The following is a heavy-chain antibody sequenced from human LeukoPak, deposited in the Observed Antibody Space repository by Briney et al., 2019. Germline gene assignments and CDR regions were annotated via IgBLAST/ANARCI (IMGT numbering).Heavy chain of an antibody. D-gene: IGHD6-13*01. Sequence: GGSLRLSCAASGLNLTTYAMGWVRQAPGKGLEWVSYISSSSSTIYYADSVKGRFTISRDNSKNTLSLHMNSLRAEDTALYYCAKWFLPIAPAGTEVFWGQGTLVTVSS. CDR2: ISSSSSTI. CDR1: GLNLTTYA. V-gene: IGHV3-23*01. J-gene: IGHJ4*02. CDR3: AKWFLPIAPAGTEVF.